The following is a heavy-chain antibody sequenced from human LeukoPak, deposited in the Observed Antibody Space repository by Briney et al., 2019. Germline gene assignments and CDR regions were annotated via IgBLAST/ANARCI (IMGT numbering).Heavy chain of an antibody. J-gene: IGHJ4*02. Sequence: SETLSLTCAVYGGSFSGYYWSWIRQPPGKGLEWIGEINHSGSTNYNPSLKSRVTISVDTSKNQFSLKLSSVTAADTAVYYCARGGRITMVRGVKKPFDYWGQGTLVTVSS. CDR3: ARGGRITMVRGVKKPFDY. V-gene: IGHV4-34*01. CDR1: GGSFSGYY. CDR2: INHSGST. D-gene: IGHD3-10*01.